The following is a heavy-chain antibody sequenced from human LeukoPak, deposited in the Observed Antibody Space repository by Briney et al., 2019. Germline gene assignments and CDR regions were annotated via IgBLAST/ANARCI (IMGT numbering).Heavy chain of an antibody. J-gene: IGHJ5*02. CDR2: ISISSSYI. CDR3: ARDLSGIAAAGRGDWFDP. D-gene: IGHD6-13*01. V-gene: IGHV3-21*01. Sequence: PGGSLRLSCAASGFTFSSYSMNWVRHAPGKGLEWVSSISISSSYIYYADSAKSRFTISRDNAKNSLYLQMNRLRAEDTAVYYCARDLSGIAAAGRGDWFDPWGQGTLVAVSS. CDR1: GFTFSSYS.